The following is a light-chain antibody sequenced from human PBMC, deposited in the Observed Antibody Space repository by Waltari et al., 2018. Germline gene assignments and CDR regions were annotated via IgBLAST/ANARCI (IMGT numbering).Light chain of an antibody. CDR3: QTWGTGIQV. V-gene: IGLV4-69*01. CDR2: LNSGGSH. CDR1: SGHSTSA. Sequence: QLVLTQSPSASASLGASVRLTCTLSSGHSTSAIAWHQQQPEKGPRFLMKLNSGGSHKKGDGIPDRFSGSSSGAERYLTISSLQSEDEADYYCQTWGTGIQVFGGGTKLTVL. J-gene: IGLJ3*02.